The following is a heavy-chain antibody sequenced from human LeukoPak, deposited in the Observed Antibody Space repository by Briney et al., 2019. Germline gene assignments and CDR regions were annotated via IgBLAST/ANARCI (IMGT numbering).Heavy chain of an antibody. Sequence: GGSLRLSCAASGNYWMHWVRQAPGKGLVWVSHINSDGSWTSYADSVKGRFTISRDNSKNTLYLQMNSLRAEDTAVYYCARALGTQLYYFDYWGQGTLVTVSS. D-gene: IGHD1-1*01. CDR1: GNYW. CDR2: INSDGSWT. J-gene: IGHJ4*02. V-gene: IGHV3-74*01. CDR3: ARALGTQLYYFDY.